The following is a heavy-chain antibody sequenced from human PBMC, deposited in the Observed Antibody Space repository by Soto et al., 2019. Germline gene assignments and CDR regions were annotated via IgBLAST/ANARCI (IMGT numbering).Heavy chain of an antibody. CDR3: GRILPPATLDF. CDR1: GYTFTSYY. V-gene: IGHV1-46*03. J-gene: IGHJ4*02. Sequence: QVQLVQSGAEVKKPGASVKVSCKASGYTFTSYYVHWIRQAPGQGLEWMGIINASGGRTTYAPKFQGRVTMTRDTSTSTVYMELSSLTSEDTATYFCGRILPPATLDFWGQGTLVTVSS. D-gene: IGHD2-21*02. CDR2: INASGGRT.